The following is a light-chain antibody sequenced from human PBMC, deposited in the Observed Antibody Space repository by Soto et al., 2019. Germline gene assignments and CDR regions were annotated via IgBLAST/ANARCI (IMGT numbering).Light chain of an antibody. V-gene: IGLV2-8*01. CDR3: SSYAGSNNFVV. CDR1: RSDVGGYNY. Sequence: QSVLTQPPSAAGSPGQSVTISCTGTRSDVGGYNYVSWYQQHPGKEPKLMIYEVTKRPSGVPDRFSGSKSGNTASLTVSGLQAEDEADYYCSSYAGSNNFVVFGGGTKLTVL. CDR2: EVT. J-gene: IGLJ2*01.